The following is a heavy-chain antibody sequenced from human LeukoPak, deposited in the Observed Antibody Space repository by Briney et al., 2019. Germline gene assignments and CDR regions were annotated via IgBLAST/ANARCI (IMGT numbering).Heavy chain of an antibody. CDR1: GFTFSSYW. J-gene: IGHJ3*02. D-gene: IGHD6-19*01. CDR3: ARSSGRSPFDM. V-gene: IGHV3-30*03. Sequence: GGSLRLSCAASGFTFSSYWMHWVRQAPGKGLEWVALISYDGSNKYYADSVKGRFTISRDNAKNTLYLQMNSLRADDTAVYYCARSSGRSPFDMWGQGTMVTVSS. CDR2: ISYDGSNK.